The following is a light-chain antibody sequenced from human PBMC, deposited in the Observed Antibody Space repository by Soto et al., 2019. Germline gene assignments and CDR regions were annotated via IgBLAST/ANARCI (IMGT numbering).Light chain of an antibody. J-gene: IGKJ5*01. Sequence: ETVLTQSPATLSWSPGEGATLSCRASQSVSSYLAWYQQKPGQAPRLLIYDASNRATGIPARFSGSGSGTDFTLTISSLEPEDLAVYYCQQRSKWPPTFGQGTRLEIK. CDR2: DAS. V-gene: IGKV3-11*01. CDR1: QSVSSY. CDR3: QQRSKWPPT.